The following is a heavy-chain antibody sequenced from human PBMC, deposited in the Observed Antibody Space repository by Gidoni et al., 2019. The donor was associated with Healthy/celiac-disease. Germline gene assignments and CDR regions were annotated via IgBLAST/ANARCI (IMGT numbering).Heavy chain of an antibody. J-gene: IGHJ5*02. CDR1: GGPFSSYA. V-gene: IGHV1-69*01. CDR3: ARRRFGQQQLNWFDP. CDR2: IIPIFGTA. D-gene: IGHD6-13*01. Sequence: QVQLVQSGAEVKKPGSSVKVSCKASGGPFSSYAISWVRQALGQGLEWMGGIIPIFGTANYAQKFQGRVTITADESTSTAYMELSSLRSEDTAVYYCARRRFGQQQLNWFDPWGQGTLVTVSS.